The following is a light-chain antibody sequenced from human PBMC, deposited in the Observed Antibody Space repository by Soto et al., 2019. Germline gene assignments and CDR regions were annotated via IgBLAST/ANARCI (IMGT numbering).Light chain of an antibody. Sequence: QSALTQPASISGSPGQSITVSCTGTSSDAVTLTLVSWFQQSPDKAPKLMIYEATERPSGVSHRFSDSKSDNTASLTNSGLQAEDEADYYCCSSGGSPTYVFGTGTKLTVL. CDR2: EAT. CDR1: SSDAVTLTL. CDR3: CSSGGSPTYV. J-gene: IGLJ1*01. V-gene: IGLV2-23*01.